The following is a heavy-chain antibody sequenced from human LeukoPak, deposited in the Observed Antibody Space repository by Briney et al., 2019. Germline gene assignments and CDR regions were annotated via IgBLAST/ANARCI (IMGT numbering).Heavy chain of an antibody. CDR3: ARRVSYLDYFDY. J-gene: IGHJ4*02. Sequence: SETLSLTCTVSGGSISSYYWSWIRQPPGKGLEWIGSIYYSGSTYYNPSLKSRVTISVDTSKNQFSLKLSSVTAADTAVYYCARRVSYLDYFDYWGQGTLVTVSS. CDR2: IYYSGST. V-gene: IGHV4-39*01. CDR1: GGSISSYY. D-gene: IGHD2-2*01.